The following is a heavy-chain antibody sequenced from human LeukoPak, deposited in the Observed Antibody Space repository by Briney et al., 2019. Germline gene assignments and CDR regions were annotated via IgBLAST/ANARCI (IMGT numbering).Heavy chain of an antibody. V-gene: IGHV4-34*01. Sequence: SETLSLTCADYGGSFSGYYWSWIRQPPGKGLEWIGEINHSGSTNYNPSLKSRVTISVDTSKNQFSLRLSSVTAADTAVYYCARHFSAMVTVDYWGQGTLVTVSS. CDR2: INHSGST. D-gene: IGHD5-18*01. CDR3: ARHFSAMVTVDY. J-gene: IGHJ4*02. CDR1: GGSFSGYY.